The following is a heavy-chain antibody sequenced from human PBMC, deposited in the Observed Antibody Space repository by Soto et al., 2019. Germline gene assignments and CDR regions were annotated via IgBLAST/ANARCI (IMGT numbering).Heavy chain of an antibody. Sequence: EVQLLESGGGLVQTGGSLRLSCATSRFIFSSYAMRWVRQSPGKGLEWVSAISGSGTYTYYADSVKGRFTVSRDNSENTLYLQMNSLRADDTAVYYCAARIDNSGYTAFDYWGQGTKVTVSS. D-gene: IGHD3-22*01. CDR3: AARIDNSGYTAFDY. CDR2: ISGSGTYT. CDR1: RFIFSSYA. J-gene: IGHJ4*02. V-gene: IGHV3-23*01.